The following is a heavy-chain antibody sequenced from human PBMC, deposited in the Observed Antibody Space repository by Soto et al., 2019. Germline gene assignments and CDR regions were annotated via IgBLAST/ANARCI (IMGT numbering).Heavy chain of an antibody. Sequence: PSETLSLTCSVLGDSISDTRYYWGWIRQSPEKGLEWIGSISHDGHAYYNPSLKSRVTLFADTSRNQFSLKMKSVTVADTALYFCAREVYGDYLGGNCFAPWGPGALATVSS. J-gene: IGHJ5*02. CDR1: GDSISDTRYY. D-gene: IGHD4-17*01. CDR3: AREVYGDYLGGNCFAP. CDR2: ISHDGHA. V-gene: IGHV4-39*02.